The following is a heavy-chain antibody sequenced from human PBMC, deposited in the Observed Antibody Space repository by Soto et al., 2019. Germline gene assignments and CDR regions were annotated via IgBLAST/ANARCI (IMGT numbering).Heavy chain of an antibody. V-gene: IGHV3-23*04. Sequence: EVQLVESGGGLVQPGGSLRLSCAASGFTFSSYAMSWVRQAPVKGLEWVSAISGSGGSTYYADSVKGRFTISRDNSKNTRYQQMNSLRAEDTAVYYCAKDTSTVTTSWYWGQGTLVTLSS. CDR3: AKDTSTVTTSWY. J-gene: IGHJ4*02. CDR1: GFTFSSYA. D-gene: IGHD4-17*01. CDR2: ISGSGGST.